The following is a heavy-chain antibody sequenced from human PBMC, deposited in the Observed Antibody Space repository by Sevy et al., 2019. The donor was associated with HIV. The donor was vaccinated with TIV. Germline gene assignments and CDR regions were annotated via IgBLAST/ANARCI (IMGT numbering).Heavy chain of an antibody. D-gene: IGHD5-12*01. CDR3: ARDRYSGSTMAQY. J-gene: IGHJ4*02. Sequence: GGSLRLSCAVSGFTFSSYSMNWVRQAPGKGLEWVSSISSSSSYIYYADSVKGRFTISRDNAKNSLYLQMNSLRAEDTAVYYCARDRYSGSTMAQYWGQGTLVTVSS. CDR2: ISSSSSYI. CDR1: GFTFSSYS. V-gene: IGHV3-21*01.